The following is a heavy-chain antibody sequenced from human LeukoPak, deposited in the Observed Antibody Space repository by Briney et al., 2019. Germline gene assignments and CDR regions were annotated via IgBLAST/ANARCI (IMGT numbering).Heavy chain of an antibody. J-gene: IGHJ4*02. Sequence: GGSLRLSCAASGFTFSTYNMNWVRQAPGKGLEWVSSISGSSSYIYYADSVKGRFSISRDNAKNSLYLQMNSLRAEDTALYYCAKDSSSSWYPRTFDYWGQGTLVTVSS. V-gene: IGHV3-21*04. CDR3: AKDSSSSWYPRTFDY. CDR1: GFTFSTYN. CDR2: ISGSSSYI. D-gene: IGHD6-13*01.